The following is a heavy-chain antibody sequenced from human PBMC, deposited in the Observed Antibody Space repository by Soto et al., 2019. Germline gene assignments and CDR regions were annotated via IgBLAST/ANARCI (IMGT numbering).Heavy chain of an antibody. D-gene: IGHD4-17*01. Sequence: PGGSLRLSWAVPKFTFGYYLTSWVREAPGKGLEWISNINQDGSDRNYADSVKGRFTNSRDSADNSMYLQMNSLRAEDTAVYYCATLSYGQLRYFDNWGQGVLVTVSS. V-gene: IGHV3-7*01. CDR1: KFTFGYYL. CDR2: INQDGSDR. J-gene: IGHJ4*02. CDR3: ATLSYGQLRYFDN.